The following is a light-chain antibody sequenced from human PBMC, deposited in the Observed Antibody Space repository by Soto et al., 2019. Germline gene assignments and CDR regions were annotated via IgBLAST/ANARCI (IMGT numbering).Light chain of an antibody. CDR3: RQYGSAPAWT. CDR1: QSISSSY. V-gene: IGKV3-20*01. CDR2: GAS. Sequence: EIVLTQSPGTLSLFPGERATLSCRASQSISSSYLAWYQQKPGQAPRLLIYGASSRAPGIPDRFSGAGSATDFTPTSSRREPEDFAVYYCRQYGSAPAWTFGQGTKVEIK. J-gene: IGKJ1*01.